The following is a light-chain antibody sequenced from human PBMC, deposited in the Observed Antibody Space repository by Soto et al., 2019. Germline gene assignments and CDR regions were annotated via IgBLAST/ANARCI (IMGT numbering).Light chain of an antibody. J-gene: IGLJ2*01. CDR2: GNR. CDR1: SSNIGAGYD. V-gene: IGLV1-40*01. Sequence: QSVLTQPPSVSGAPGQRVTISCTGSSSNIGAGYDVHWYQQLPGTAPKLLIFGNRNRPSGVPDRFSGSKSGTSASLAITGLQAEDEADYYCQSFDSSLSGSAVFGGGTKLTVL. CDR3: QSFDSSLSGSAV.